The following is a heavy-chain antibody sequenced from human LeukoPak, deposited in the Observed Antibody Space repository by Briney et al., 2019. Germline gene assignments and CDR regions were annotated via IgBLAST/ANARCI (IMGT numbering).Heavy chain of an antibody. J-gene: IGHJ6*03. V-gene: IGHV1-69*05. CDR1: GGTFSSYA. CDR3: AAQYCSSTSCYQYYYYCMDV. CDR2: IIPIFGTA. D-gene: IGHD2-2*01. Sequence: SVKVSCKASGGTFSSYAISWVRQAPGQGLEWMGGIIPIFGTANYAQKFQGRVTITTDESTSTAYMELSSLRSEDTAVYYCAAQYCSSTSCYQYYYYCMDVWGKGTTVTVSS.